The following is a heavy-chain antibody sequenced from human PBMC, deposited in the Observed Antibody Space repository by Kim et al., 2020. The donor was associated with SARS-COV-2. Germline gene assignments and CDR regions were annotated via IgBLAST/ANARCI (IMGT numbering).Heavy chain of an antibody. CDR3: AISPEKKKRRDGYNWIDY. V-gene: IGHV1-8*01. CDR1: GYTFTSYD. D-gene: IGHD1-1*01. Sequence: ASVKVSCKASGYTFTSYDINWVRQATGQGLEWMGWMNPNSGNTGYAQKFQGRVTMTRNTSISTAYMELSSLRSEDTTVYYCAISPEKKKRRDGYNWIDYWGQGTLFTVSP. CDR2: MNPNSGNT. J-gene: IGHJ4*02.